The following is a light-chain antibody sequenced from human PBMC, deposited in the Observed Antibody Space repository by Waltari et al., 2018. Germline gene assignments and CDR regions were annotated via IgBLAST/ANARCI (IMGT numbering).Light chain of an antibody. CDR1: QPISIY. CDR2: GAV. V-gene: IGKV1-39*01. Sequence: DIQMTQSPSALSASVGDRVAITCRASQPISIYLTWYQQIPGKAPNLIIYGAVNLQDGVPSRFTGSGSGTDFTLTISSLHPEDFGTYYCQQSYKAPLTFGQGTKLQIK. J-gene: IGKJ2*01. CDR3: QQSYKAPLT.